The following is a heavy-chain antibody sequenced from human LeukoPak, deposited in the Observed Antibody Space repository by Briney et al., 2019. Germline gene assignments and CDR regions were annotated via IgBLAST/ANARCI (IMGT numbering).Heavy chain of an antibody. CDR2: VKPDGGDK. Sequence: GGSLRLSCAASGFAFSNYWMDWVRQAPGKGLEWVANVKPDGGDKYYADSVKGRFTISRDNAKNSLFLEMNSLRAEDTAVYYCARDLDYWGQGTLVTVSA. CDR1: GFAFSNYW. V-gene: IGHV3-7*05. CDR3: ARDLDY. J-gene: IGHJ4*02.